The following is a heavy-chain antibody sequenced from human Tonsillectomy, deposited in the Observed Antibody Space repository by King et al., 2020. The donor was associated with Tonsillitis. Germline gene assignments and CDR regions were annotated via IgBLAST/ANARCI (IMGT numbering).Heavy chain of an antibody. J-gene: IGHJ6*02. V-gene: IGHV1-69*09. Sequence: QLVQSGAEVKKPGSSVKVSCKSSGGTFSSYAIDWVRQAPGQGLEWMGRITPFRGIANYAQNFQGRVTIMADKSTSTAYMELSSLRSEDTAVYYCASGVTALEEDYYYGMYVWGQGTTVTVSS. D-gene: IGHD2-21*02. CDR1: GGTFSSYA. CDR3: ASGVTALEEDYYYGMYV. CDR2: ITPFRGIA.